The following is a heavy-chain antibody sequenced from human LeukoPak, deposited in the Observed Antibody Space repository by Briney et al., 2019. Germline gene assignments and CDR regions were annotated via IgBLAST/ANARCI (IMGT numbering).Heavy chain of an antibody. D-gene: IGHD5-18*01. V-gene: IGHV4-39*01. CDR3: MAHGQSGGYTRH. Sequence: SETLSLTCTVSGGSISSSSLYWGWIRQSPGKGLEWIGNIYYSGSTYYNPSLKSRVTISVDSSRNQFSLQMNSVTAADTAIYFCMAHGQSGGYTRHWGQGTLVTVSS. CDR1: GGSISSSSLY. CDR2: IYYSGST. J-gene: IGHJ1*01.